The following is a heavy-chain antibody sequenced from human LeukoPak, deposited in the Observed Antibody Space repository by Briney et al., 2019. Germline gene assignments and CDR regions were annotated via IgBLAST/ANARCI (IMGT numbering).Heavy chain of an antibody. V-gene: IGHV3-7*03. D-gene: IGHD6-13*01. CDR3: ARERVGSSRYFDY. J-gene: IGHJ4*02. CDR1: GFTFSTYW. CDR2: IKQDGSEK. Sequence: PGGSLRLSCSASGFTFSTYWMSWVRQAPGKGLEWVANIKQDGSEKYYVDSVKGRFTISRDNAKNSLYLQMNGLRAEDTAVYYCARERVGSSRYFDYWGQGTLVTVSS.